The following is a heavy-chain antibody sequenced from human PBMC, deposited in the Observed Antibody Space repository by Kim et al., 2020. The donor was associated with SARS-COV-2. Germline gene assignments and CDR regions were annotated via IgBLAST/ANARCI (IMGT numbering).Heavy chain of an antibody. J-gene: IGHJ4*02. Sequence: SETLSLTCTVSGGSISRGNYYWSWIRQPPGKGLEWIGYIYHSGSTFHNPSLKSRVTITIDTSKNQFSLKLTSVTAADTAVYYCARVEAYYGSGSYMPDWGQGTLVTVSP. CDR3: ARVEAYYGSGSYMPD. CDR2: IYHSGST. CDR1: GGSISRGNYY. D-gene: IGHD3-10*01. V-gene: IGHV4-30-4*01.